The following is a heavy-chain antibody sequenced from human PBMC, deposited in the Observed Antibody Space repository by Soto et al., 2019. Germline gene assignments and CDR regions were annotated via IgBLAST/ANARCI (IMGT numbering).Heavy chain of an antibody. CDR3: ARGIPRGYSYGSYYFDY. J-gene: IGHJ4*02. CDR1: GFTVSSNY. V-gene: IGHV3-53*01. D-gene: IGHD5-18*01. CDR2: IYSGGRT. Sequence: GGSLRLSCAASGFTVSSNYMTWVRQAPGKGLEWVSVIYSGGRTYYADSVKGRFTISRDNSKNTLYLQMNSLRAEDTAVYYCARGIPRGYSYGSYYFDYWGQGTLVTVSS.